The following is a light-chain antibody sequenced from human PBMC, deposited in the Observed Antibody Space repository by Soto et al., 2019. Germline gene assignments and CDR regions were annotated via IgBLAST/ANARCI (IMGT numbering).Light chain of an antibody. Sequence: QTVVTQPPSVSAAPGQRVTISCSGSASNIGNNYVSWYQQLPGTAPKLLIYEDDKRPSGIPDRFSGFKSGSSATLDITGLQTGDEADYYCGTWDNRLRPVVVFGGGTKVTVL. CDR2: EDD. J-gene: IGLJ2*01. CDR1: ASNIGNNY. CDR3: GTWDNRLRPVVV. V-gene: IGLV1-51*02.